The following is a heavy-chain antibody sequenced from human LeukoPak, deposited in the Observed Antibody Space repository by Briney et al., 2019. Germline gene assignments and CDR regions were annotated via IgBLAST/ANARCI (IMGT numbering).Heavy chain of an antibody. D-gene: IGHD3-22*01. CDR2: INPNSGGT. CDR1: GYTFTGYY. CDR3: ARDPTEISRSYYYDSSSLGAFDI. Sequence: ASVKVSCKPSGYTFTGYYIHWVRQAPGQGLEWMGWINPNSGGTSCAQKFQGRVTMTRDKSISTAYMELSRLRSDDTAVYYCARDPTEISRSYYYDSSSLGAFDIWGQGTMVTVSS. J-gene: IGHJ3*02. V-gene: IGHV1-2*02.